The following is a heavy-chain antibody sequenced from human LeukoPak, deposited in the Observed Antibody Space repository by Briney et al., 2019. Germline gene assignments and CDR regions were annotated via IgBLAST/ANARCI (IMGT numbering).Heavy chain of an antibody. V-gene: IGHV4-59*01. J-gene: IGHJ4*02. CDR2: IYYSGST. Sequence: SETLSLTCTVSGGSISSYYWSWIRQPPGKGLEWIGYIYYSGSTNYNPSLKSRVTISVDTSKNQFSLKLSPVTAADTAVYYCAILNYGDSDYWGQGTLVTVSS. D-gene: IGHD4-17*01. CDR1: GGSISSYY. CDR3: AILNYGDSDY.